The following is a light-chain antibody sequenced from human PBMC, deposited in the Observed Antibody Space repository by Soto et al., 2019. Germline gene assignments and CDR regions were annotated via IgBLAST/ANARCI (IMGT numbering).Light chain of an antibody. J-gene: IGKJ1*01. CDR3: QHYNSYSEA. V-gene: IGKV1-5*01. CDR1: QRISNW. Sequence: DIQMTQSPSTLSASVGDRVTITCRASQRISNWLAWYQQKLGKAPKLLIYDASSLESGVPSRFSGSGSGTEFTLTISSLQPDDFATYYCQHYNSYSEAFGQGTKVDI. CDR2: DAS.